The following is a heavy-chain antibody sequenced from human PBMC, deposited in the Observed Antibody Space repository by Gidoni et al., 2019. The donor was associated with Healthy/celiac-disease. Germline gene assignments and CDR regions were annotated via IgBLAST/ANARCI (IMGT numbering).Heavy chain of an antibody. J-gene: IGHJ4*02. Sequence: QLQLQASGPGLVKHSGTLSLTGTVSGCSISSSRYYWGWIRQPPGKGLEWIGSIYYSGSTYYNPSLKSRVTISVDTSKNQFSLKLSSVTAADTAVYYCARPHYYDSSGYSSLDYWGQGTLVTVSS. CDR1: GCSISSSRYY. CDR2: IYYSGST. V-gene: IGHV4-39*01. CDR3: ARPHYYDSSGYSSLDY. D-gene: IGHD3-22*01.